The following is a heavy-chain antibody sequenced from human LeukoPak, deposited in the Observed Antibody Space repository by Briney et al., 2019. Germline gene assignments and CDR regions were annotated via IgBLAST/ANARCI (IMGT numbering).Heavy chain of an antibody. D-gene: IGHD6-19*01. Sequence: SEPLSLTCTVSGGSISGYYWSWIRQPPGKGLEWIGYIYYSGSTSYNPSLKSRVTLSVDTSKNQFSLNLSSVTEADTAVYYCARAPVTGSGIYWGQGTLVTVSS. CDR1: GGSISGYY. CDR2: IYYSGST. V-gene: IGHV4-59*01. CDR3: ARAPVTGSGIY. J-gene: IGHJ4*02.